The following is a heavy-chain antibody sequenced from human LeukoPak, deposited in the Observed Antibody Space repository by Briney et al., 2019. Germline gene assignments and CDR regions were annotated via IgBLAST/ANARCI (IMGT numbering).Heavy chain of an antibody. D-gene: IGHD5-24*01. V-gene: IGHV4-59*01. CDR2: IYYSGST. CDR3: ASSRDGYNPD. J-gene: IGHJ4*02. CDR1: GGPISSYY. Sequence: SETLSLTCTVSGGPISSYYWSWIRQPPEKGLEWIGYIYYSGSTNYNPSLKSRVTISVDTSKNQFSLKLSSVTAADTAVYYCASSRDGYNPDWGQGTLVTVSS.